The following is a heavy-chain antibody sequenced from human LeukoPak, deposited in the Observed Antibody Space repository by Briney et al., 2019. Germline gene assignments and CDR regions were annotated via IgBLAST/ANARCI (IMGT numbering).Heavy chain of an antibody. J-gene: IGHJ5*02. Sequence: GGSLRLSCAASGFIFNNYGLIWARQAPGKGLEWVSAISNDGGGTNYADFVKGRFTISRDNSKNTLFLQMNSLRAEDTALYYCAKGSSGYFVDLWGQGTLVTVSS. CDR2: ISNDGGGT. V-gene: IGHV3-23*01. CDR1: GFIFNNYG. D-gene: IGHD3-22*01. CDR3: AKGSSGYFVDL.